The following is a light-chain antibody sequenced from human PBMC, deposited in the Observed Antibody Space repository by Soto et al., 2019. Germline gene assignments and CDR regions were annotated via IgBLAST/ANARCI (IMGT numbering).Light chain of an antibody. V-gene: IGKV1D-12*01. J-gene: IGKJ1*01. CDR1: QDISGW. Sequence: DIQMTQSPSSVSASVGDRVTITCRASQDISGWLAWFQQKPGKAPNLLIYAASILQSGVPSRFSGSGSGTDFTLTITYLQPEDFATYYCQHANSFPWTFGQGTKVEL. CDR2: AAS. CDR3: QHANSFPWT.